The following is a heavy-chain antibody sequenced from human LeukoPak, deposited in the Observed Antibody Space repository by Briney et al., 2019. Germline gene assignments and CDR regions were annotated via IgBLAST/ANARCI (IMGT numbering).Heavy chain of an antibody. CDR3: ARRVIMSATGVPDTWLDP. CDR1: GGSISNYY. CDR2: TSYSGGT. Sequence: SETLSLTCTVSGGSISNYYWNWIRQPPGKGLEWVGHTSYSGGTKYNPSLQSRVTISIATSKNQFSLNPSSVTAADTAVYYCARRVIMSATGVPDTWLDPWGQGILVTVSS. V-gene: IGHV4-59*08. J-gene: IGHJ5*02. D-gene: IGHD2-8*02.